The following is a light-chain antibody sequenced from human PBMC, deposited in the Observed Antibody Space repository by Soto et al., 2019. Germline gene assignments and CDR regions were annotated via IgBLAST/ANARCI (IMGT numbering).Light chain of an antibody. V-gene: IGKV1-5*01. Sequence: DIQMTQSPSTLSASVGDRVTITCRASQSISSWLAWYQQKPGKAPKLLIYDASSLESGVPSRFSVSGSGTEFTLTICTLQPDDFATYYCQQYNSYSPITFGQGTRLEIK. J-gene: IGKJ5*01. CDR3: QQYNSYSPIT. CDR1: QSISSW. CDR2: DAS.